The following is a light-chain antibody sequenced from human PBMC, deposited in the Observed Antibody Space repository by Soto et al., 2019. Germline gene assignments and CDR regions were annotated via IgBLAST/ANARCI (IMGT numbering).Light chain of an antibody. CDR3: QQCGSLPGT. Sequence: ESVLTQSPATLSLSPGERATLSCRASPSVSNSLAWYQHKPGQAPRLLIYDASNRATGVPTRFSGSGSGTDFTLTISRLEPEDFAVYYCQQCGSLPGTFGQGTKVDIK. CDR2: DAS. CDR1: PSVSNS. V-gene: IGKV3-11*01. J-gene: IGKJ1*01.